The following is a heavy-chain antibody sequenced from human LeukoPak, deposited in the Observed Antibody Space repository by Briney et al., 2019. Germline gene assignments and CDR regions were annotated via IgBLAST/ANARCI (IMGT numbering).Heavy chain of an antibody. D-gene: IGHD3-22*01. CDR1: GFTFSSFG. CDR3: FAGYYDSSGSYFDY. Sequence: GRSLRLSCAASGFTFSSFGMHWVRQAPGKGLEWVAAISRDGNNNFYADSVKGRFTISRDNSKNTLYLQMNSLRAEDTAVYYCFAGYYDSSGSYFDYWGQGTLVTVSS. V-gene: IGHV3-30*03. J-gene: IGHJ4*02. CDR2: ISRDGNNN.